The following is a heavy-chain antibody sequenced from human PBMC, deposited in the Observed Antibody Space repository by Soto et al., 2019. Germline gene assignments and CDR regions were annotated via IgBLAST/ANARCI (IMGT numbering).Heavy chain of an antibody. CDR3: ARRSSNTKGGYIYYGMDV. V-gene: IGHV5-51*01. CDR1: VYTFTNYW. J-gene: IGHJ6*02. CDR2: IYPGDSDA. Sequence: EVQLVQSGAEVKKPRESLKISCRGSVYTFTNYWIAWVRQMTGKGLEWMGIIYPGDSDATYSPSFQGKVTLSVDRSIDTALLQWSSLKATDTALYYCARRSSNTKGGYIYYGMDVWGQGNTVTVSS. D-gene: IGHD2-15*01.